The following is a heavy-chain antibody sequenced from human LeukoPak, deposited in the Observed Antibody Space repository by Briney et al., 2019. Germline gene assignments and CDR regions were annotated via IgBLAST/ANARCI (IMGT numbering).Heavy chain of an antibody. CDR1: GGSFSVYY. D-gene: IGHD3-22*01. Sequence: SETLSLTCAVYGGSFSVYYWSWVRQPPGRGRGWVGEIKHSGSTNYNPSLKSRVTLSVDTSNNHSSLKLSSVTAADTAVYYCARAYDSSGYYPPVLDYWGQGTLVTVSS. CDR2: IKHSGST. J-gene: IGHJ4*02. CDR3: ARAYDSSGYYPPVLDY. V-gene: IGHV4-34*01.